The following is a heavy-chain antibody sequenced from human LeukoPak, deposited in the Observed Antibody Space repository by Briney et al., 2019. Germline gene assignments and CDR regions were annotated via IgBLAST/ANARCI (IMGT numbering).Heavy chain of an antibody. CDR3: ARGIYTTYSFRLSRLYFDL. V-gene: IGHV3-48*04. CDR1: GFTFSSSA. J-gene: IGHJ2*01. CDR2: ISSSSSTT. Sequence: PGGSLRLSCAASGFTFSSSAMNWVRQAPGKGLEWVSYISSSSSTTYYADSVKGRFTISRDNAKNSLYLQMNSLRAEDTAVYYCARGIYTTYSFRLSRLYFDLWGRGTLVTVSS. D-gene: IGHD2-21*01.